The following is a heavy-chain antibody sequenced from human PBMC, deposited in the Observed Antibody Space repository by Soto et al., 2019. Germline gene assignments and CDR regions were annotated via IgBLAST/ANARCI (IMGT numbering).Heavy chain of an antibody. V-gene: IGHV4-4*02. CDR3: ARVSGDVVVVPTTIGYNWFDP. Sequence: QLHLQESGPGLVKPSGTLSLTCAVSGDSINSDDWWSWVRQPPGKGLEWIGEISHRGSTNYNPSLKSRVTISVDKSKTQFSLKLRSVPAADTAVYYCARVSGDVVVVPTTIGYNWFDPWGQGTLVTVSS. CDR2: ISHRGST. CDR1: GDSINSDDW. D-gene: IGHD2-2*01. J-gene: IGHJ5*02.